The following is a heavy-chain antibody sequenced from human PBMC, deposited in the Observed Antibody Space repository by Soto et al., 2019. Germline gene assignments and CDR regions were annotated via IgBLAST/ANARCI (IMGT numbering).Heavy chain of an antibody. D-gene: IGHD2-15*01. CDR3: ARELGYCSGGNCYMEGAFDI. V-gene: IGHV3-48*01. CDR2: ISSSSSTI. CDR1: GFTFSSYI. J-gene: IGHJ3*02. Sequence: EGSLRLSCAASGFTFSSYIMNWVRQAPGKGLEGVSYISSSSSTIYYADSVKGRFTISRDNAKNSLYLQMNSLRAEDTAVYYCARELGYCSGGNCYMEGAFDIWGQGTMVTVSS.